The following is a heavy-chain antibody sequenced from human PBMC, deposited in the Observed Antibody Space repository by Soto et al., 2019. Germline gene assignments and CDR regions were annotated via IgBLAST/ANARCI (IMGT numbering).Heavy chain of an antibody. D-gene: IGHD3-16*01. CDR2: IYYSGST. CDR1: GGSISSSSYY. V-gene: IGHV4-39*01. Sequence: SETLSLTCTVSGGSISSSSYYWGWIRQPPGKGLEWIGSIYYSGSTYYNPSLKSRVTISVDTSKNQFSLKLSSVTAADTAVYYCASPVPMITFGGYFDYWGQGTLVTVSS. CDR3: ASPVPMITFGGYFDY. J-gene: IGHJ4*02.